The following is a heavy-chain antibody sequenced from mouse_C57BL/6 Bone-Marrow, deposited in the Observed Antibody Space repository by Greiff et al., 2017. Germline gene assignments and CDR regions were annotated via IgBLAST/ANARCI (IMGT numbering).Heavy chain of an antibody. CDR3: AREGTTVVPWYVDV. J-gene: IGHJ1*03. V-gene: IGHV1-54*01. D-gene: IGHD1-1*01. Sequence: QVQLQQSGAELVRPGTSVKVSCKASGYAFTNYLIEWVKQRPGQGLEWIGVINPGSGGTHYNEKCKGKATLTADKSSSTAYMQLSSLTSEDSAVYFCAREGTTVVPWYVDVWGTGTTVTVSS. CDR2: INPGSGGT. CDR1: GYAFTNYL.